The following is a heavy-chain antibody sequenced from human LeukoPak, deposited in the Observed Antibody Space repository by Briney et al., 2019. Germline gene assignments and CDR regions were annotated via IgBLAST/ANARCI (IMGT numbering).Heavy chain of an antibody. V-gene: IGHV3-30-3*01. J-gene: IGHJ4*02. CDR3: ARVKGGIAAAGNYFDY. Sequence: GGSLRLSCAASGFAFSSYAMYWVRQGPGKGLEWVALVSYDGGSKYYADSVKGRLTISRDNSKNTLHLQMNSLRTEDTAVYYCARVKGGIAAAGNYFDYWGQGTLVTVSS. CDR2: VSYDGGSK. CDR1: GFAFSSYA. D-gene: IGHD6-13*01.